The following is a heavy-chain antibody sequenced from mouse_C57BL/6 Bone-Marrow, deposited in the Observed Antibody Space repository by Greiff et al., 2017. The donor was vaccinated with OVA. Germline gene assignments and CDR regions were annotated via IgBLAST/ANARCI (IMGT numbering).Heavy chain of an antibody. J-gene: IGHJ2*01. CDR2: IYPGDGDT. Sequence: QVHVKQSGAELVKPGASVKISCKASGYAFSSYWMNWVKQRPGKGLEWIGQIYPGDGDTNYNGKFKGKATLTADKSSSTAYMQLSSLTSEDSAVYFCARRGLGRRGYFDYWGQGTTLTVSS. CDR3: ARRGLGRRGYFDY. CDR1: GYAFSSYW. V-gene: IGHV1-80*01. D-gene: IGHD4-1*01.